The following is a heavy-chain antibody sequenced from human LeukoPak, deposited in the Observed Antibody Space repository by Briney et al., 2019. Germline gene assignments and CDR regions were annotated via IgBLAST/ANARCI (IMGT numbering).Heavy chain of an antibody. CDR1: GYSFTSYL. V-gene: IGHV5-51*01. CDR2: IYPGDSDT. D-gene: IGHD2-15*01. J-gene: IGHJ4*02. Sequence: GESLKISCQGSGYSFTSYLIGPVRQMPVKGLEWMGIIYPGDSDTRYSPSFQGQVTISADKSISTAYLQWSGLKASDTAMYYCARHYCSGGSCYHLFDYWGQGTLVTVSS. CDR3: ARHYCSGGSCYHLFDY.